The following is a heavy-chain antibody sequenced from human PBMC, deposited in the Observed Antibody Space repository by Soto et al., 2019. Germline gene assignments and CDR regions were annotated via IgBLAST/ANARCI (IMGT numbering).Heavy chain of an antibody. CDR1: GYTFTSYD. V-gene: IGHV1-8*01. Sequence: VSCKASGYTFTSYDINWVRQATGQGLEWMGWMNPNSGNTNYAQRFQGRVTMTRNTSISTAYMELSRLRSEDTAVYYCAKEDSNDAFDIWGQGTMVTVSS. CDR2: MNPNSGNT. D-gene: IGHD2-15*01. CDR3: AKEDSNDAFDI. J-gene: IGHJ3*02.